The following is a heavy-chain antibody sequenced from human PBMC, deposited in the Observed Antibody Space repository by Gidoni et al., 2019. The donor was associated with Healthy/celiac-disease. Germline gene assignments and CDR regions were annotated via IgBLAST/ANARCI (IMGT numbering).Heavy chain of an antibody. CDR3: ARAEYSSSSGVPVY. D-gene: IGHD6-13*01. Sequence: EVQLVESGGGLTWPGGSLRLSCAASGFTVTSNYMSWVLQAPVKWLEWVSVIYSGGSTYYTDSVKGRVTLSRDNSKNTLYLQMNSLRAEDTAVYYCARAEYSSSSGVPVYWGQGTLVTVSS. CDR1: GFTVTSNY. J-gene: IGHJ4*02. V-gene: IGHV3-53*01. CDR2: IYSGGST.